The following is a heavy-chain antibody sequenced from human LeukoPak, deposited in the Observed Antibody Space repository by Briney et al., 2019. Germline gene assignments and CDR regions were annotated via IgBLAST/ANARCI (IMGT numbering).Heavy chain of an antibody. Sequence: GKSLRLSCEASGFIFSTYAMHWVRQAPGKGLEWLAVISSDGSNKYQVDSVKGRFTISRDNSKNTLYLEMDSVRLGDTAVYYCARDDIIVGATTQDFWGQGTLVTVSS. CDR3: ARDDIIVGATTQDF. J-gene: IGHJ4*02. CDR1: GFIFSTYA. D-gene: IGHD1-26*01. V-gene: IGHV3-30*04. CDR2: ISSDGSNK.